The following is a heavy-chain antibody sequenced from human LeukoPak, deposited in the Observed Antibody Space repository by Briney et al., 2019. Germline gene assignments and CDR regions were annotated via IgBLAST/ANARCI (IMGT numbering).Heavy chain of an antibody. CDR1: GGTFSSYA. CDR2: IIPIIGIA. CDR3: ASVPSYCSSTSCYTSYYYYGMDV. Sequence: ASVKVSCKASGGTFSSYAISWVRQAPGQGLEWMGRIIPIIGIANYAQKFQGRVTITADRSTSTAYMELSSLRSEDTAVYYCASVPSYCSSTSCYTSYYYYGMDVWGQGTTVTVSS. V-gene: IGHV1-69*04. J-gene: IGHJ6*02. D-gene: IGHD2-2*02.